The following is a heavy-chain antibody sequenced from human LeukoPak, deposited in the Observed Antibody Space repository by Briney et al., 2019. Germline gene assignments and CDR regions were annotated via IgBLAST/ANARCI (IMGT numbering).Heavy chain of an antibody. CDR1: GYSFTSYW. D-gene: IGHD2-2*01. CDR3: ARLLGPYCSSTSCYEYFDY. J-gene: IGHJ4*02. Sequence: GESLKISCKGSGYSFTSYWIGWVRQMPGKGLEWMGIIYPGDSDTRYSPSFQGQVTISADKSISTAYLQWSSLKASDTAMYYCARLLGPYCSSTSCYEYFDYRGQGTLVTVSS. CDR2: IYPGDSDT. V-gene: IGHV5-51*01.